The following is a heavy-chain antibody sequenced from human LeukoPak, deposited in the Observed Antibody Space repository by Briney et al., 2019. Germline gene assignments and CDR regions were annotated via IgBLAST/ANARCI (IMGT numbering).Heavy chain of an antibody. CDR2: IKSLASGGTT. D-gene: IGHD3-22*01. CDR1: GLTFRDAW. Sequence: GGSLRPSCAVSGLTFRDAWMTWVRQAPGKGLEWVGRIKSLASGGTTDYAAPVKGRFTISRVDTKNTVYLQMNSLKTEDTAVYYCTHDSSGYYSLHSWGQGILVTVSS. J-gene: IGHJ4*02. CDR3: THDSSGYYSLHS. V-gene: IGHV3-15*01.